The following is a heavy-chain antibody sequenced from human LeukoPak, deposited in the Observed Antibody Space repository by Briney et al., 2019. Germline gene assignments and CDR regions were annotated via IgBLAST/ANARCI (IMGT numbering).Heavy chain of an antibody. D-gene: IGHD3-22*01. CDR2: IYYSGST. V-gene: IGHV4-39*01. J-gene: IGHJ4*02. CDR1: GDSINSSSYY. CDR3: ARRARGAHNYYDSSGYPFPANY. Sequence: SETLSLTCSVSGDSINSSSYYWGWIRQPPGKGLEWIGSIYYSGSTYYNPSLKSRVTISVDTSKNQFSLKLSSVTAADTAVYYCARRARGAHNYYDSSGYPFPANYWGQGTLVTVSS.